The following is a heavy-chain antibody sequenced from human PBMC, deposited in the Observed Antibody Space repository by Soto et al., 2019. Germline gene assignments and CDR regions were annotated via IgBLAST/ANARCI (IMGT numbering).Heavy chain of an antibody. CDR2: ISGSGGTT. CDR3: AKSDLRYCSGGSCGYYYFDY. Sequence: EVQLLESGGGLVQPGGSLRLSCAASGFTFSNYAMIWVRQAPGKGLEWGSVISGSGGTTHYADSVKGRFTISRDNSKNTLYLQMNYMRAEDTAVYYCAKSDLRYCSGGSCGYYYFDYWGQGTLVTVSS. D-gene: IGHD2-15*01. V-gene: IGHV3-23*01. CDR1: GFTFSNYA. J-gene: IGHJ4*02.